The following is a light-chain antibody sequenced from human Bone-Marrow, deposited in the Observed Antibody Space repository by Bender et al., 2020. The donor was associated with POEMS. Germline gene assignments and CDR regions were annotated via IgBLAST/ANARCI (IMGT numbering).Light chain of an antibody. CDR3: QSADASGRYWV. CDR1: ALPNQH. J-gene: IGLJ3*02. V-gene: IGLV3-25*03. CDR2: KDT. Sequence: SYELTQPPSVSVSPGQTARITCFGEALPNQHAYWYQQRPGQAPVLVIYKDTERSSGIPERVSGSSSGTTVTLTISGVQPEDEADYYCQSADASGRYWVFGGGTKLTVL.